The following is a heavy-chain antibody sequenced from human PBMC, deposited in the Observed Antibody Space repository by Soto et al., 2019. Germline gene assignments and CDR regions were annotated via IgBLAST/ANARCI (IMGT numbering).Heavy chain of an antibody. CDR1: GGSISRYY. CDR2: IYYSGST. D-gene: IGHD2-15*01. Sequence: PSETLSLTCTVSGGSISRYYWSWIRQPPGKGLEWIGYIYYSGSTSYADSVKGRFTISRDNAKNTLYLQMNSLRAEDTAVYYCARVYCSGGSCYHLDYWGQGTLVTVSS. V-gene: IGHV4-59*12. CDR3: ARVYCSGGSCYHLDY. J-gene: IGHJ4*02.